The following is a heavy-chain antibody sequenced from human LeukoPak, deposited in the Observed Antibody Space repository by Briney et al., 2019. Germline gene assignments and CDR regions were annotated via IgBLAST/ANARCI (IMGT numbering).Heavy chain of an antibody. V-gene: IGHV3-21*01. D-gene: IGHD3-3*01. CDR2: ISSSSSYI. CDR1: GFTFSSYS. Sequence: PGGSLRLSCAASGFTFSSYSMNWVRQAPGKGLEWVSSISSSSSYIYYADSVKGRFTISRDNAKNSLYLQMNSLRAEDTAVYYRARERSGYDFWSGYYPGEDYYYYGMDVWGQGTTVTVSS. CDR3: ARERSGYDFWSGYYPGEDYYYYGMDV. J-gene: IGHJ6*02.